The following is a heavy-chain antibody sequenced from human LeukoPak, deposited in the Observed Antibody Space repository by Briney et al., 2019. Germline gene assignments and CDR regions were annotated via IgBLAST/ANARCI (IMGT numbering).Heavy chain of an antibody. Sequence: ASVKVSCKASGYTFTGYYMHWVRQAPGQGLEWMGWINPNSGGTNYAQKFQGRVTITADESTSTAYMELSSLRSEDTAVYYCARAHCSSTSCHQYYFDYWGQGTLVTVSP. CDR3: ARAHCSSTSCHQYYFDY. CDR2: INPNSGGT. V-gene: IGHV1-2*02. CDR1: GYTFTGYY. J-gene: IGHJ4*02. D-gene: IGHD2-2*01.